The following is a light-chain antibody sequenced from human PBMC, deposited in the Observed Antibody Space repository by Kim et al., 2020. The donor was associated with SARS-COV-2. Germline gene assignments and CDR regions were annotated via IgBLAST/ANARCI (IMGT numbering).Light chain of an antibody. V-gene: IGKV3-15*01. CDR2: GAS. J-gene: IGKJ2*01. CDR3: QQFHSWPYT. CDR1: QGINSD. Sequence: VSPGDRATLSCRASQGINSDLAWYQQKPGQAPRLLIYGASTRATGIPAKFSGSGSGTEFTLTISSLQSDDLAVYFCQQFHSWPYTFGLGTKVDIK.